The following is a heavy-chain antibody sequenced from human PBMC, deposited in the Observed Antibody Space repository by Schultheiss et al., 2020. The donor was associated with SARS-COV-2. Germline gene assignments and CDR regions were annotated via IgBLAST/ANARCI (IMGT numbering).Heavy chain of an antibody. D-gene: IGHD2-2*01. CDR1: GFTFSSYW. CDR3: TTEYQLLVDWYYYYMDV. J-gene: IGHJ6*03. CDR2: IKQDGSEK. Sequence: GGSLRLSCAASGFTFSSYWMSWVRQAPGKGLEWVANIKQDGSEKYYVDSVKGRFTISRDNAKNSLYLQMNSLRAEDTAVYYCTTEYQLLVDWYYYYMDVWGKGTTVTVSS. V-gene: IGHV3-7*01.